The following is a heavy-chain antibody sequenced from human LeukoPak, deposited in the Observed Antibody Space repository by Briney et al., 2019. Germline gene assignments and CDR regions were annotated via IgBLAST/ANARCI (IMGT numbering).Heavy chain of an antibody. V-gene: IGHV4-39*07. CDR3: AREYYYDSSGLREDAFDI. J-gene: IGHJ3*02. CDR2: IYYSGST. Sequence: PSETLSLTCTVSGGSISSSSYYWGWIRQPPGKRLEWIGSIYYSGSTYYNPSLKSRVTISVDTSKNQFSLKLSSVTAADTAVYYCAREYYYDSSGLREDAFDIWGQGTMVTVSS. D-gene: IGHD3-22*01. CDR1: GGSISSSSYY.